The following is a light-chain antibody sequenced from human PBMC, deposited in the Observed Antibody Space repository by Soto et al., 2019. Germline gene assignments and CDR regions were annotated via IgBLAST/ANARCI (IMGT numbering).Light chain of an antibody. J-gene: IGKJ1*01. CDR1: QSISSC. CDR2: DAS. V-gene: IGKV1-5*01. CDR3: QQCNGYSRT. Sequence: DIQMTQSPSTLSASVGDRVTIPRRASQSISSCLAWYKQKPGKAPKSLIYDASSLERGVPSRFSGSGSGTEFTLTISSLQPDDFATYYCQQCNGYSRTFGQGTRWIS.